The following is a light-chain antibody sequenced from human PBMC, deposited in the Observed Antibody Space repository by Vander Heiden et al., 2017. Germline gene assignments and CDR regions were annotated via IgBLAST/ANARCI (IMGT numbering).Light chain of an antibody. V-gene: IGKV3-15*01. CDR2: GAS. CDR1: QSVSSN. Sequence: ELVMPQSPATLSVSPGERATLSCRASQSVSSNLAWYQQKPGQAPRLLIYGASTRATGIPARFSGSGSGTEFTLTISSLQSEDFAVYYGQQYNNWPLTLGGGTKVEIK. J-gene: IGKJ4*01. CDR3: QQYNNWPLT.